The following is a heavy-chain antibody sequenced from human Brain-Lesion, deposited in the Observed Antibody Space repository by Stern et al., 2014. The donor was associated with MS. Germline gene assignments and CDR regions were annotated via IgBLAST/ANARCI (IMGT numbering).Heavy chain of an antibody. J-gene: IGHJ4*02. CDR1: GYTFTGYY. Sequence: QVQLMQSGAEVKKPGASVKVSCKASGYTFTGYYMHWVRKAPRQGLEWMGWINPKSGGTNYAQKFQGLVTMTRDTSINTAYMELSRLRSDDTAVYYCATYYYDSTGYNDFWGQGTLVTVSS. D-gene: IGHD3-22*01. CDR3: ATYYYDSTGYNDF. CDR2: INPKSGGT. V-gene: IGHV1-2*04.